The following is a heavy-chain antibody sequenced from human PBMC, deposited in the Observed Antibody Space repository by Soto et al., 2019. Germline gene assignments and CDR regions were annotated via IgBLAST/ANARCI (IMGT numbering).Heavy chain of an antibody. J-gene: IGHJ5*02. CDR1: GGTCSSYA. CDR3: ARDWQDSVVVPAAIATGGFDP. V-gene: IGHV1-69*13. Sequence: SLKVSCNASGGTCSSYAISWVLQAPGQGLEWMGGIIPIFGTANYAQKFQGRVTITADESTSTAYMELSSLRSEDTAVYYCARDWQDSVVVPAAIATGGFDPWGQRTLVTVSS. D-gene: IGHD2-2*02. CDR2: IIPIFGTA.